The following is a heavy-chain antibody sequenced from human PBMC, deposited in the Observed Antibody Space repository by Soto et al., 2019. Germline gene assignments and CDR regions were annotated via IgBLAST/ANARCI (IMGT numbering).Heavy chain of an antibody. CDR3: AREYDFWSGYYTSIVVGGMDV. J-gene: IGHJ6*02. Sequence: GGSLRLSCAASGFTFSSYEMNWVRQAPGKGLEWVSYISSSGSTIYYADSVKGRFTISRDNAKNSLYLQMNSLRAEDTAVYYCAREYDFWSGYYTSIVVGGMDVWGQGTTVTVS. D-gene: IGHD3-3*01. CDR2: ISSSGSTI. CDR1: GFTFSSYE. V-gene: IGHV3-48*03.